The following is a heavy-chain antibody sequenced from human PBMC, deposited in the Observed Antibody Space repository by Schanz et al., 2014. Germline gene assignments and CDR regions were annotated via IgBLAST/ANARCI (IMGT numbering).Heavy chain of an antibody. Sequence: VRLVESGGGVVQPGRSLRLSCGSSGFTFSPYWMHWVRQAPGKGLVWVSRINGDGSNTNYADSVKGRVTISRDNAKNYLFVQMNSLRREDAAVYYCARGRVLESWGQGTLNTVSS. D-gene: IGHD1-1*01. V-gene: IGHV3-74*02. J-gene: IGHJ5*02. CDR1: GFTFSPYW. CDR3: ARGRVLES. CDR2: INGDGSNT.